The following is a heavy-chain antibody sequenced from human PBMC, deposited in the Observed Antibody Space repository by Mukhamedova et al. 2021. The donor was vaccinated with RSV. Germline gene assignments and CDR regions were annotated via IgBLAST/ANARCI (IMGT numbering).Heavy chain of an antibody. CDR3: AREVPSGASVFDL. D-gene: IGHD2-15*01. Sequence: DGSQIYYEDSVKGRFTISRDNAKNTLYLQLSSLRVEDTAVHYCAREVPSGASVFDLWGQGTRVTVSS. V-gene: IGHV3-7*03. CDR2: DGSQI. J-gene: IGHJ4*02.